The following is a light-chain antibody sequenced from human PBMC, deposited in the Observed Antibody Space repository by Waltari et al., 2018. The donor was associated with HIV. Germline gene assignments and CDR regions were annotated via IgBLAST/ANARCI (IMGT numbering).Light chain of an antibody. J-gene: IGLJ1*01. CDR3: CSDAGRNNYYG. V-gene: IGLV2-23*02. CDR2: EVT. CDR1: NIDIGNYSL. Sequence: QSALTQDASVSGSPGQSITISCTGNNIDIGNYSLVSWYQQHPGRAPELRIFEVTKRPTEVCPRFTGGRSGKTACLTITGLSVQDEADYYCCSDAGRNNYYGFGAGTTVTVL.